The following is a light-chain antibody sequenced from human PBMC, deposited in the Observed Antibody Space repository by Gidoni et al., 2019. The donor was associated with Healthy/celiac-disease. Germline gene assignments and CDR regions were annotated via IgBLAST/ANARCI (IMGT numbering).Light chain of an antibody. V-gene: IGKV1-5*03. CDR2: KAS. CDR1: QSISSW. J-gene: IGKJ1*01. CDR3: QQYNSYPWT. Sequence: DIQMTQSPYTLSASVGDRVTITGRASQSISSWLAWYQQKPGKAPKLLIYKASSLESGVPSSFSGSGSGTEFTLTISSLQPDDFATYYCQQYNSYPWTFGQGTKVEIK.